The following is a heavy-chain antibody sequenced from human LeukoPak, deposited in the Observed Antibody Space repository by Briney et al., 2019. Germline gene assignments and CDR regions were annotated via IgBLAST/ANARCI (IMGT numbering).Heavy chain of an antibody. D-gene: IGHD3-22*01. CDR3: ARVGIVDYYDSSGYYPW. Sequence: GGSLRLSCAASGFTFSSYGMHWVRQAPGKGLEWVAVISYDGSNKYYADSVKGRFTISRDNSKNTLYLQMNSLRAEDTAVYYCARVGIVDYYDSSGYYPWWGQGTLVTVSS. V-gene: IGHV3-30*19. CDR2: ISYDGSNK. J-gene: IGHJ4*02. CDR1: GFTFSSYG.